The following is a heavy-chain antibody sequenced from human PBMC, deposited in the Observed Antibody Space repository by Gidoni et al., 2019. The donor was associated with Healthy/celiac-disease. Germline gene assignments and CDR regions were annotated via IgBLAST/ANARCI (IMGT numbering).Heavy chain of an antibody. D-gene: IGHD4-17*01. CDR3: ARDPGGYGDYLDY. CDR1: GVSISSSY. J-gene: IGHJ4*02. Sequence: QVPLHGSGPRLLKPSETLSLTCTVSGVSISSSYWSCIRQPPGKGLEWIGYIYYSGSTNYNPSLKSRVTISVDTSKNQFSLKLSSVTAADTAVYYCARDPGGYGDYLDYWGQGTLVTVSS. CDR2: IYYSGST. V-gene: IGHV4-59*01.